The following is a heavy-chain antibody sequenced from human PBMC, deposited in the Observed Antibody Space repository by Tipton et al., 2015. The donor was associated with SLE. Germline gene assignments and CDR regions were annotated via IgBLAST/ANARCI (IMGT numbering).Heavy chain of an antibody. J-gene: IGHJ6*02. CDR3: AGDNRKQWLVRYYFGMDV. V-gene: IGHV4-34*01. CDR2: INHSGST. D-gene: IGHD6-19*01. Sequence: TLSLTCAVYGGSFSGYYWSWIRQPPGKGLEWIGEINHSGSTNYNPSLKSRVTISVDTSKNQFSLKLSSVTAADTAVYYCAGDNRKQWLVRYYFGMDVWGQGTTVTVSS. CDR1: GGSFSGYY.